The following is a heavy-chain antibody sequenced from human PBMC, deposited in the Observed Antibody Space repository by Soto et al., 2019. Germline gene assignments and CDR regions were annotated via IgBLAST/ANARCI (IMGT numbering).Heavy chain of an antibody. V-gene: IGHV3-7*01. CDR1: GFTFSSYW. CDR2: IKQDGSEK. Sequence: GGSLRLSCAASGFTFSSYWMSWVRQAPGKGLEWVANIKQDGSEKFHADSVKGRFTISRDSAENSLYLQMNSLRAEDTAVYYCVRACNRASCPYYFDSWGQGTLVTVSS. CDR3: VRACNRASCPYYFDS. J-gene: IGHJ4*02. D-gene: IGHD2-2*01.